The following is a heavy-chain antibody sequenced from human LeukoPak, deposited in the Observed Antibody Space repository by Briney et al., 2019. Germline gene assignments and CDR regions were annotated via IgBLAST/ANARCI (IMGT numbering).Heavy chain of an antibody. CDR1: GFTFSSYW. J-gene: IGHJ4*02. D-gene: IGHD3-10*01. Sequence: PGGSLRLSCAASGFTFSSYWMSWVRQAPGKGLEWVANIKEDGSEQYYVDSVKGRFAISRDNAKNSLYLQMNSLRAEDTALYYCAKDKVLGFGELGGWGQGTLVTVSS. CDR2: IKEDGSEQ. V-gene: IGHV3-7*03. CDR3: AKDKVLGFGELGG.